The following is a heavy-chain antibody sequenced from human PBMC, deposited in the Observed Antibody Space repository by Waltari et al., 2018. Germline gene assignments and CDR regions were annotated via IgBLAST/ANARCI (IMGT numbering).Heavy chain of an antibody. V-gene: IGHV1-24*01. CDR3: ATDRDTSSWYERGDY. D-gene: IGHD6-13*01. CDR2: LGPEEGET. J-gene: IGHJ4*02. Sequence: QVQLVQSGAEVKKPGASVKVSCKVSGYTLTELSMHWVRQAPGKGLEWMGGLGPEEGETSYEQKFQGRVTMTEDTATDTAYMELSSLRSEDTAVYYCATDRDTSSWYERGDYWGQGTLVTVSS. CDR1: GYTLTELS.